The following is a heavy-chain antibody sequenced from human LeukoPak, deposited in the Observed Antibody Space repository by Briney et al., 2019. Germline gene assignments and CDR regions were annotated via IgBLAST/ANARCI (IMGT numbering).Heavy chain of an antibody. CDR1: GYTFISYG. J-gene: IGHJ4*02. Sequence: ASVKVSCKASGYTFISYGISWVRQAPGQGLEWVGWIFTYNGDTKYEKKFQGRVTMTTDSSTNTVYLELRSLRSDDTAVYYCARGKDREHFDFRLRGTMVIVSS. CDR3: ARGKDREHFDF. V-gene: IGHV1-18*01. CDR2: IFTYNGDT.